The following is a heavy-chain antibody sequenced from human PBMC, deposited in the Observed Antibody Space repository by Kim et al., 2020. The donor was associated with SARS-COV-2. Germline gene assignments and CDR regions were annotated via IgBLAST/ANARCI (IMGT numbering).Heavy chain of an antibody. D-gene: IGHD3-22*01. CDR1: GFTFSSYA. CDR3: AKTVLPGRVVVVSSYYYYGMDV. CDR2: ISGSGGST. V-gene: IGHV3-23*01. Sequence: GGSLRLSCAASGFTFSSYAMSWVRQAPGKGLEWVSAISGSGGSTYYADSVKGRFTISRDNSKNTLYLQMNSLRAEDTAVYYCAKTVLPGRVVVVSSYYYYGMDVWGQGTTVTVSS. J-gene: IGHJ6*02.